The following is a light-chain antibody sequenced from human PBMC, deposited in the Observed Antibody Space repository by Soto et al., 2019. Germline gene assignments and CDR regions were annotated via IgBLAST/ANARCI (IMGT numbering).Light chain of an antibody. V-gene: IGKV3-20*01. CDR2: GAS. Sequence: EIVLTQSPGTLSLSPGERATLSCRASQSVSSTYLGWYQQKPGQAPRLLIYGASSRATGIPNRFIGSGSGTKFTLTIARLTPEDFAVYYCRLYGSWSPRTFGEAPEIDIK. J-gene: IGKJ1*01. CDR1: QSVSSTY. CDR3: RLYGSWSPRT.